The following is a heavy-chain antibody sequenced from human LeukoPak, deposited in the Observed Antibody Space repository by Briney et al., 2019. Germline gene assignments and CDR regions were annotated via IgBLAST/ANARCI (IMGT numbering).Heavy chain of an antibody. D-gene: IGHD2-2*03. CDR1: GYTLTELS. Sequence: ASVKVSCKVSGYTLTELSMHWVRQAPGKGLEWMGGFDPEDGETIYAQKFQGRVTMTEDTSTDTAYMELSSLRSEDTAVYYCATDLGYCSSTSFPNDYWGQGTLVPVSS. V-gene: IGHV1-24*01. J-gene: IGHJ4*02. CDR3: ATDLGYCSSTSFPNDY. CDR2: FDPEDGET.